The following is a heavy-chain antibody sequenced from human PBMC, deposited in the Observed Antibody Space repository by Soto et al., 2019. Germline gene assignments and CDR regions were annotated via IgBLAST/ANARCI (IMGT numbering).Heavy chain of an antibody. CDR2: IYYSGST. J-gene: IGHJ5*02. V-gene: IGHV4-31*03. Sequence: PSETLSLTCTVSGGSISSGGYYWSWIRQHPGKGLEWIGYIYYSGSTYYNPSLKSRVTISVDTSKNQFSLKLSSVTAADTAVYYCAREFDVVPAASPRSSYTNWFDPWGQGTLVTVSS. CDR3: AREFDVVPAASPRSSYTNWFDP. D-gene: IGHD2-2*01. CDR1: GGSISSGGYY.